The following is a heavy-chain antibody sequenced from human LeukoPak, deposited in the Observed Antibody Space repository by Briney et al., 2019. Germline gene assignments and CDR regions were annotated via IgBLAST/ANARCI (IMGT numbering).Heavy chain of an antibody. D-gene: IGHD1-1*01. CDR2: IYYSGST. CDR3: ARTTAHFDY. Sequence: SETLSLTCTVSGGSISSSSYYWGWIRQPPGKGLEWIGSIYYSGSTYYNPSLKSRVTISVDTSKNQFSLKLSSVTAADTAVYYCARTTAHFDYCGQGTLVTVSS. CDR1: GGSISSSSYY. V-gene: IGHV4-39*01. J-gene: IGHJ4*02.